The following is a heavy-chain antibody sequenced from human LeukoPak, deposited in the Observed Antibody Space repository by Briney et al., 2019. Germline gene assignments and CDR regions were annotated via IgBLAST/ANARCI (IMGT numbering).Heavy chain of an antibody. J-gene: IGHJ4*02. CDR2: ISYSGST. D-gene: IGHD6-19*01. CDR3: ARDGSGWYFNLDY. CDR1: GGSISPYY. V-gene: IGHV4-59*01. Sequence: SETLSLTCTVSGGSISPYYWSWIRQPPGKGLEWIGYISYSGSTNYNPSLKSRVTMSLDTSKNQLSLRLSSVTAADTAVYHCARDGSGWYFNLDYWGREPWSPSPQ.